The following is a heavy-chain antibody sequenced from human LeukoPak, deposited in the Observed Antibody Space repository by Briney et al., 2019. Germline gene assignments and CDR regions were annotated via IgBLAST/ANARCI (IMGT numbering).Heavy chain of an antibody. CDR3: TRNPPRIAAAGKYYFDY. J-gene: IGHJ4*02. Sequence: GGSVRHSCAASGFTFSSYSMNWVRQAPGKGLEWVGRIRSKANSYATAYAASVKGRFTISRDDSKNTAYLQMNSLKTEDTAVYYCTRNPPRIAAAGKYYFDYWGQGTLVTVSS. CDR1: GFTFSSYS. V-gene: IGHV3-73*01. CDR2: IRSKANSYAT. D-gene: IGHD6-13*01.